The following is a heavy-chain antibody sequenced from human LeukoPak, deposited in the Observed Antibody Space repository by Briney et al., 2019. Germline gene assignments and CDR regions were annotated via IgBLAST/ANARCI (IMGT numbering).Heavy chain of an antibody. CDR2: ISYDGNHK. D-gene: IGHD6-19*01. V-gene: IGHV3-30-3*01. CDR1: GFTFSNYA. Sequence: AGGSLRLSCAASGFTFSNYAMHWVRQAPGKGLEWVAVISYDGNHKYYADSVKGRFTISRDNAKNSLYLQMNSLRAEDTAVYYCARSISVASYYFDYWGQGTLVTVSS. J-gene: IGHJ4*02. CDR3: ARSISVASYYFDY.